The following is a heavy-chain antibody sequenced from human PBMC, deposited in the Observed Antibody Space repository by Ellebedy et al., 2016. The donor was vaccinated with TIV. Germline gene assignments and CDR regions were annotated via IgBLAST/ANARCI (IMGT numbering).Heavy chain of an antibody. CDR3: ARGRSYSNYVGFDY. D-gene: IGHD4-11*01. J-gene: IGHJ4*02. CDR1: GGSISSSNW. Sequence: MPGGSLRLSCAVSGGSISSSNWWSWVRQPPGKGLEWIGEIYHSGSTNYNPSLKSRVTISVDKSRNQFSLKLSSVTAADTAVYYCARGRSYSNYVGFDYWGQGTLVTVSS. V-gene: IGHV4-4*02. CDR2: IYHSGST.